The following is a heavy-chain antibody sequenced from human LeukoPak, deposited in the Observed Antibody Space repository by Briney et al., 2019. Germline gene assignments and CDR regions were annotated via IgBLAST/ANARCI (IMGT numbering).Heavy chain of an antibody. D-gene: IGHD2-2*01. CDR2: IIPNGGGT. CDR3: ARVPRPRDPTSSAAHQPFDY. V-gene: IGHV1-2*02. Sequence: ASVKVSCKASGYTFTDYLIHWVRQAPGQGPEWMGWIIPNGGGTKYAQKFQDRVTMTRDTSINTAYMELSRLRPDDTAVYYCARVPRPRDPTSSAAHQPFDYWGQGTLVTVSS. J-gene: IGHJ4*02. CDR1: GYTFTDYL.